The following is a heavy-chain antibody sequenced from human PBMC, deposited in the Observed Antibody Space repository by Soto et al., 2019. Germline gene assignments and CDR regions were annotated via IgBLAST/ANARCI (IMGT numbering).Heavy chain of an antibody. D-gene: IGHD3-22*01. Sequence: PGGSLRLSCAASGFIFTDYAMSWVRQAPGKGLEWVSSLSGNGGSTYYAKSVKGRFTISRDNSKNTVYLQMNSLRAEDTALYYCAKEGHGGNYFDNNAYLYYFGYWGQGTLVTVSS. CDR2: LSGNGGST. CDR1: GFIFTDYA. J-gene: IGHJ4*02. CDR3: AKEGHGGNYFDNNAYLYYFGY. V-gene: IGHV3-23*01.